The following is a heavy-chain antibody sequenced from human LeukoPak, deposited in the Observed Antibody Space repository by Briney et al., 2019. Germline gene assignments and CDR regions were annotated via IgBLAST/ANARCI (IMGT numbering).Heavy chain of an antibody. CDR1: GYTFTSYG. J-gene: IGHJ4*02. CDR2: ISAYNGNT. V-gene: IGHV1-18*01. D-gene: IGHD4-23*01. CDR3: ARDWAPCAMWYGGNPGYY. Sequence: ASVKVSCKASGYTFTSYGISWVRQAPGQGLEWMGWISAYNGNTNYAQKLQGRVTMTTDTSTSTAYMELRSLRSDDTAVYYCARDWAPCAMWYGGNPGYYWGQGTLVTVSS.